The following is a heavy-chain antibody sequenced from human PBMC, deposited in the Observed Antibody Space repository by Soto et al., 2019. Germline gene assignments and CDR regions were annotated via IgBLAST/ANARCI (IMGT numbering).Heavy chain of an antibody. CDR3: ARIVKPSTTSIRIAVAGPPDY. J-gene: IGHJ4*02. D-gene: IGHD6-19*01. Sequence: QVTLKESGPVLVKPTETLTLTCTVSGFSLSNARMGVSWIRQPPGKALEWLAHIFSNDEKSYSTSLKSRLTISKDTSKSQVVLTMTNMDPVDTATYYCARIVKPSTTSIRIAVAGPPDYWGQGTLVTVSS. CDR1: GFSLSNARMG. CDR2: IFSNDEK. V-gene: IGHV2-26*01.